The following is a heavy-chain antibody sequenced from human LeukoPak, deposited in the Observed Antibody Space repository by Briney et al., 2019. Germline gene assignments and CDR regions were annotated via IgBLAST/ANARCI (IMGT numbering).Heavy chain of an antibody. D-gene: IGHD1-26*01. CDR2: IYPGDSDT. CDR3: ARRGWTSGSYSDNWFDP. CDR1: GYSFTSYW. J-gene: IGHJ5*02. Sequence: GESLKISCKGSGYSFTSYWIAWVRQMPGKGLEWMGIIYPGDSDTRYSPSFQGQVTISADKSISTAYLQWSSLKASDTAMYYCARRGWTSGSYSDNWFDPWGQGTLVTVSS. V-gene: IGHV5-51*01.